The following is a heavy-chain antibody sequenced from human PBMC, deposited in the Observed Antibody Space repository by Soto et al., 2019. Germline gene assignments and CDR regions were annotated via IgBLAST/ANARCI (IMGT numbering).Heavy chain of an antibody. V-gene: IGHV4-31*03. CDR1: GDSISHSGQY. CDR2: IYASGTT. J-gene: IGHJ4*02. CDR3: ARGTAAHFDY. D-gene: IGHD2-2*01. Sequence: QVQLQESGPGLVKPSQTLSLTCTASGDSISHSGQYYSWIRQYPGKGLEWIGYIYASGTTCWNPSLKSRTTISVDTSNNKVSLELRSVTAADTAVYYCARGTAAHFDYWGQGTLVTVSS.